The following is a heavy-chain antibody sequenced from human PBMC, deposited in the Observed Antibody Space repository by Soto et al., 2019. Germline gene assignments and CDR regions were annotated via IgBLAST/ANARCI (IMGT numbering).Heavy chain of an antibody. V-gene: IGHV3-74*01. CDR1: GFTFSSYW. J-gene: IGHJ6*02. CDR3: AKDPRRGSGWDTDYYYYGMDV. D-gene: IGHD6-19*01. Sequence: GGSLRLACAASGFTFSSYWMHWVRQAPGKGLVWVSRINSDGSGTSYADSVKGRFTISRDNAKNTLYLQMNSLRAEDTAVYYCAKDPRRGSGWDTDYYYYGMDVWGQGTTVTVSS. CDR2: INSDGSGT.